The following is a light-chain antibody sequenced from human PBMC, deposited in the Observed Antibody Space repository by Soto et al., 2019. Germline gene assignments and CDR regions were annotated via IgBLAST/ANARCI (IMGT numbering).Light chain of an antibody. J-gene: IGKJ1*01. CDR3: QQYRSWPRT. V-gene: IGKV3-15*01. Sequence: EIVLTQSAATLSVSPGERVTLSCRASQSVDISLAWYQQKPGQAPRLLIYGASTRATDMPGTFSGRGSGTEFTLTISSLRPEDFAVYYCQQYRSWPRTFGQGTKVDI. CDR2: GAS. CDR1: QSVDIS.